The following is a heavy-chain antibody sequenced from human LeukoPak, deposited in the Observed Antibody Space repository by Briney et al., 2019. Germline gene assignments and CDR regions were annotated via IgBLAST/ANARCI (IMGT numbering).Heavy chain of an antibody. Sequence: PGGSLRLSCAASGFTFSSYGMHWVRQAPGKGLEWVAFIRYDGSNKYYADSVKGRFTISRDNSKNTLYLQMNSLRAEDTAVYYCVKWFGESPTDYYYYMDVWGKGTTVTVSS. CDR1: GFTFSSYG. CDR3: VKWFGESPTDYYYYMDV. CDR2: IRYDGSNK. V-gene: IGHV3-30*02. D-gene: IGHD3-10*01. J-gene: IGHJ6*03.